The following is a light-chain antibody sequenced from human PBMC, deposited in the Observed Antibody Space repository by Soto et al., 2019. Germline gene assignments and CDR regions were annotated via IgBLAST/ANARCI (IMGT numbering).Light chain of an antibody. J-gene: IGKJ4*01. Sequence: DIQMTQSPSSLSASVGDRVTITCRASQSISSYLSWYQQKPGKAPKLLINVASTLQSGVPSRFSGSGSGTDFTLAISSLQPEDFATYYCQQSYSTPQTVGGGTRVEIK. CDR2: VAS. V-gene: IGKV1-39*01. CDR3: QQSYSTPQT. CDR1: QSISSY.